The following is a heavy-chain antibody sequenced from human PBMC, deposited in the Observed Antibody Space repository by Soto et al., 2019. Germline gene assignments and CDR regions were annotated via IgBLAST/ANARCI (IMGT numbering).Heavy chain of an antibody. J-gene: IGHJ5*02. CDR3: ARDGGVVATLTRYNWFDP. V-gene: IGHV4-4*02. CDR2: IYHSGST. Sequence: QVQLQESGPGLVKPSGTLSLTCAVSGGSISSSNWWSWVRQPPGKGLEWIGEIYHSGSTNYNPSLKSRVTISVDKSKNQFSLKLSSVTAADTAVYYCARDGGVVATLTRYNWFDPWGQGTLVTVSS. CDR1: GGSISSSNW. D-gene: IGHD3-16*01.